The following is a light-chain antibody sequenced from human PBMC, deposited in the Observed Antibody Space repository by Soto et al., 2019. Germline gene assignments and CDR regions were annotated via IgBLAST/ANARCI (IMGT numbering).Light chain of an antibody. J-gene: IGKJ2*01. V-gene: IGKV4-1*01. CDR3: QQFSSPPFFP. CDR1: QSVGMGSNNKDC. Sequence: DIVMNQSPDYLAVSLGERATINCKSSQSVGMGSNNKDCLAWYQQKPGQPPKLLLYWASTRESGVPDRFSGSGSGTDFTLTISSLQAEDVAIYYCQQFSSPPFFPLGQGTKVDI. CDR2: WAS.